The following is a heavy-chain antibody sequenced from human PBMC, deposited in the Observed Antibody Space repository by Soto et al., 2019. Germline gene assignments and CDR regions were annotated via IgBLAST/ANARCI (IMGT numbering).Heavy chain of an antibody. J-gene: IGHJ3*02. V-gene: IGHV1-18*01. CDR2: ISAYNGNT. D-gene: IGHD4-17*01. CDR1: GYTFTSYG. Sequence: ASVKVSCKASGYTFTSYGISWVRQAPGQGLEWMGWISAYNGNTNYAQKLQGRVTMTTDTSTSTAYMELRSLRSDDTAVYYCARDHPLEGDYGDWDAFDIWGQGTMVTVSS. CDR3: ARDHPLEGDYGDWDAFDI.